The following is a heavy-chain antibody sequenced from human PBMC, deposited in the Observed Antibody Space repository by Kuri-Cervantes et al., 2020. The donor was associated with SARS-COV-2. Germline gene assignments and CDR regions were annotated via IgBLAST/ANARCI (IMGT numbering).Heavy chain of an antibody. Sequence: GESLKISCTASGLTFGDYAMSWVRQAPGKGLEWVGFIRSKAYGGTTEYAASVKGRFTISRDDSKSIAYLQMNSLKTEDTAVYYCTRDWSPKGGLYYYHGMDVWGQGTTVTVSS. CDR3: TRDWSPKGGLYYYHGMDV. CDR2: IRSKAYGGTT. CDR1: GLTFGDYA. V-gene: IGHV3-49*04. J-gene: IGHJ6*02. D-gene: IGHD3-3*01.